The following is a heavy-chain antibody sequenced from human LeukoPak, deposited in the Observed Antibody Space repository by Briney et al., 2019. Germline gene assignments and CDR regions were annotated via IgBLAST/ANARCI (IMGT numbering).Heavy chain of an antibody. CDR1: GGSFSGYY. J-gene: IGHJ4*02. CDR2: INHSGST. V-gene: IGHV4-34*01. CDR3: ARLLVLEGVDY. Sequence: SETLSLTCAVYGGSFSGYYWSWIRQPPGKGLEWIGEINHSGSTNYNPSLKSRVTISVDTSKNQFSLKLSSVTAADTAVYYCARLLVLEGVDYWGQGTLVTVSS. D-gene: IGHD2-8*01.